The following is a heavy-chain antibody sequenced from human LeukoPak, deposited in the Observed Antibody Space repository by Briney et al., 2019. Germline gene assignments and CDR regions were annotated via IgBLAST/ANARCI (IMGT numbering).Heavy chain of an antibody. J-gene: IGHJ4*02. D-gene: IGHD3-10*01. CDR1: GDSVSGSRHH. CDR2: FYYSAST. V-gene: IGHV4-39*07. CDR3: ARAHYGSGSYYSPADH. Sequence: PSETLSLTCTVSGDSVSGSRHHWAWFRQPPRKGLEWIGSFYYSASTYYNPSLTSRVSISAVASKNQFFLELISVTAADTAIYYCARAHYGSGSYYSPADHWGQGILVTVSS.